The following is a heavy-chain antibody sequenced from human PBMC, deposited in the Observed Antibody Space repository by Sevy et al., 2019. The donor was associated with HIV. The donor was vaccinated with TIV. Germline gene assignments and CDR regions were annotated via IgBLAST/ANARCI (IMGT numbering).Heavy chain of an antibody. CDR1: GGSVSSGSYY. D-gene: IGHD4-17*01. Sequence: SETLSLTCTVSGGSVSSGSYYRSWIRQPPGKGLEWIGYIYDSGSTNYNPSLKSRVTISVDTSKIQFSLKLSSVTAAETAVYYCAGGYGDYVDYFDYWGQGTLVTVSS. J-gene: IGHJ4*02. CDR3: AGGYGDYVDYFDY. CDR2: IYDSGST. V-gene: IGHV4-61*01.